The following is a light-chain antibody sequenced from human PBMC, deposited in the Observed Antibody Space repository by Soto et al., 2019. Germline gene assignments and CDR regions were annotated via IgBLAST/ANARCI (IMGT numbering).Light chain of an antibody. CDR3: QQYYSTPLT. J-gene: IGKJ4*01. Sequence: DILMTESPYSLAGSLGERGTINCKSSQSVLYSANNKNYLAWYQQQPGQTAKLLLYWASTRESAVPHRFSGSGSGTDFTLTISSLQAEDVAAYYCQQYYSTPLTFGGGTKADIK. V-gene: IGKV4-1*01. CDR1: QSVLYSANNKNY. CDR2: WAS.